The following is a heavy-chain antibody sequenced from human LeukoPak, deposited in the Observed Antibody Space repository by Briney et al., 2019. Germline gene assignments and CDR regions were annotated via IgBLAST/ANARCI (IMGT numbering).Heavy chain of an antibody. J-gene: IGHJ4*02. V-gene: IGHV1-2*02. CDR2: INPNSGGT. D-gene: IGHD6-19*01. CDR3: ARGKGAKYSSGWYWRYYLDY. Sequence: ASVKVSCKASGYTFTGYYMHWVRQAPGQGLEWMGWINPNSGGTNYAQKFQGRVTMTRDTSISTAYMELSRLRSDDTAVYYCARGKGAKYSSGWYWRYYLDYWGQGTLVTVSS. CDR1: GYTFTGYY.